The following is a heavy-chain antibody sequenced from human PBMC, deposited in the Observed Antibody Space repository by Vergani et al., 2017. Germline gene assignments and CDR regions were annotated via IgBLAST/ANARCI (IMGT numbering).Heavy chain of an antibody. J-gene: IGHJ4*02. CDR2: INTSGGHT. CDR3: ARGDYGILTGYRY. V-gene: IGHV1-46*03. Sequence: QVQVVQSGAEVKKSGASVKVSCKTSGYTFSNYYMHWVRQVPGQGLEWMGIINTSGGHTNYAQKFQGRVTMTRDTSTSTVYMELSSLRSEDPAIYYCARGDYGILTGYRYWGQGTLVTVSA. D-gene: IGHD3-9*01. CDR1: GYTFSNYY.